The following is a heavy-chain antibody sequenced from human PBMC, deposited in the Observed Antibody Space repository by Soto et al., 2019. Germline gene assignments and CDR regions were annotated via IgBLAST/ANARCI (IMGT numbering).Heavy chain of an antibody. Sequence: QVQLQQSGPGLVKPSETLSLTCTVSGGSISPYYWSWIRQPPGKGLEWIGYIYYGGSANYNPSLESRVTISLDRSKKQFSLRLNSVPAADTAVYYCSRGGHCTDGVCSALDYWGQGTLVTVSS. CDR2: IYYGGSA. D-gene: IGHD2-8*01. CDR3: SRGGHCTDGVCSALDY. J-gene: IGHJ4*02. V-gene: IGHV4-59*08. CDR1: GGSISPYY.